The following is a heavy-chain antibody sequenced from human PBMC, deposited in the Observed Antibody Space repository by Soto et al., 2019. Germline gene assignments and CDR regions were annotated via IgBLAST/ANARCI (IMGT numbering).Heavy chain of an antibody. J-gene: IGHJ4*02. CDR3: ARVDCSGGSCYFDY. CDR1: GFTFSSYA. CDR2: ISYDGSNK. D-gene: IGHD2-15*01. V-gene: IGHV3-30-3*01. Sequence: QVQLVESGGGVVQPGRSLRLSCAASGFTFSSYAMHWVRQAPGKGLEWVAVISYDGSNKYYADSVKGRFTISRDNSKNTLYLQMNSLRAEDTAVYYCARVDCSGGSCYFDYWGQGTLVTVSS.